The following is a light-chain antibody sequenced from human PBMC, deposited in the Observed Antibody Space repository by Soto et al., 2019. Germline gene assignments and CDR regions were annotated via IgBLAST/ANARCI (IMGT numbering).Light chain of an antibody. Sequence: QSALTQPPSASGSPGQSVTLSCTGTSSDVGDYNYVSWYQQHPGKAPKLMIYGVNKRPSGVPDRFSGSKSGNTASLTVSGLQAEDEADYYCSSYAGSNILVFGGGTQLTVL. V-gene: IGLV2-8*01. J-gene: IGLJ2*01. CDR2: GVN. CDR3: SSYAGSNILV. CDR1: SSDVGDYNY.